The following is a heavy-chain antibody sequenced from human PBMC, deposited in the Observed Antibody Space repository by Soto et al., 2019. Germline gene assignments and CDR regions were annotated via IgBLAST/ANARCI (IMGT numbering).Heavy chain of an antibody. Sequence: VGSLRLSCASSVCTFSSYSMNCVRHSPGKWLEWVSSISSSSSYIYYADSVKGRFTISRDNAKNSLYLQMNSLRAEDTAVYYCARDQSIVVVNEDAFDIWGQGTMFNVS. CDR3: ARDQSIVVVNEDAFDI. CDR2: ISSSSSYI. D-gene: IGHD3-22*01. V-gene: IGHV3-21*01. J-gene: IGHJ3*02. CDR1: VCTFSSYS.